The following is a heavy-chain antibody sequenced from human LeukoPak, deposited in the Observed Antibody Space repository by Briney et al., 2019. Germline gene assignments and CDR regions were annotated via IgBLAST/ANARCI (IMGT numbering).Heavy chain of an antibody. Sequence: GGSLRLSCAASGFTFSSYWMSWVRQAPGKGLEWVAKIKQDGSEKYYVDSVKGRFTISRDNAKNSLYLQMNSLRAEDTAVYYCARAPSVRGVYFDYWGQGTLVTVSS. CDR1: GFTFSSYW. CDR3: ARAPSVRGVYFDY. D-gene: IGHD3-10*01. V-gene: IGHV3-7*01. J-gene: IGHJ4*02. CDR2: IKQDGSEK.